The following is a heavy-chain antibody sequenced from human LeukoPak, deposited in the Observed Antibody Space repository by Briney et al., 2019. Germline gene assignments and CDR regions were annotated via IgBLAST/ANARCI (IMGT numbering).Heavy chain of an antibody. CDR2: IHYSGST. D-gene: IGHD3-3*01. Sequence: SETLSLTCTVSGGSVSSGSYYWSWIRQPPGKGLEWIGYIHYSGSTNYNPSLKSRVTISVDTSKNQFSLKLSSVTAADTAVYYCARVVTFGVVPEGWFDPWGQGTLVTVSS. V-gene: IGHV4-61*01. CDR1: GGSVSSGSYY. J-gene: IGHJ5*02. CDR3: ARVVTFGVVPEGWFDP.